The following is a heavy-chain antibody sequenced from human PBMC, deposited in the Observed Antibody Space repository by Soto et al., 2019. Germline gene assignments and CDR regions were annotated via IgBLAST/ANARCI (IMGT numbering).Heavy chain of an antibody. Sequence: EVQLVESGGGLVKPGGSLRLSCAASGFTFSSYSMNWVRQAPGKGLEWVSSISSSSSYIYYADSVKGRFTISRDNAKNSLYLQMNSLRAEDTVVYYWARLEYRGSYYQCYPWGQGTLVTVSS. CDR1: GFTFSSYS. J-gene: IGHJ5*02. CDR3: ARLEYRGSYYQCYP. D-gene: IGHD1-26*01. V-gene: IGHV3-21*01. CDR2: ISSSSSYI.